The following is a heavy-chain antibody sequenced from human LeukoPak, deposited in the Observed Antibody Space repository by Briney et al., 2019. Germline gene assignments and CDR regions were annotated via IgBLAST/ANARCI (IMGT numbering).Heavy chain of an antibody. D-gene: IGHD3-22*01. CDR2: ISYDGSNK. CDR1: GFTFSSYS. J-gene: IGHJ3*02. V-gene: IGHV3-30*03. CDR3: ASPRITMILGAFDI. Sequence: GGSLRLSCAASGFTFSSYSMNWVRQAPGKGLEWVAVISYDGSNKYYADSVKGRFTISRDNSKNTLYLQMNSLRAEDTAVYYCASPRITMILGAFDIWGQGTMVTVSS.